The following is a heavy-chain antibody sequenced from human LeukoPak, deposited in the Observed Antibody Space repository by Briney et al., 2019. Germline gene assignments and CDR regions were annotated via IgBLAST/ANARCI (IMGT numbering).Heavy chain of an antibody. V-gene: IGHV4-59*01. Sequence: SETLSLTCTVSGGSLSSYYWSWIRQPPGKGLEWIGYIYYSGSTNYNPSLKSRVTISVDTSKNQFSLKLSSVTAADTAVYYCARDRSGGWDNWSQGTLVTVSS. CDR2: IYYSGST. CDR3: ARDRSGGWDN. J-gene: IGHJ4*02. CDR1: GGSLSSYY. D-gene: IGHD6-19*01.